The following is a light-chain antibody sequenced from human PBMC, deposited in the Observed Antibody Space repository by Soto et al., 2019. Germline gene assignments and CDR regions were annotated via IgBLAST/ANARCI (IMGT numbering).Light chain of an antibody. CDR2: DVS. CDR3: SSYTSSSTVL. J-gene: IGLJ2*01. Sequence: QSVLTQPASVSGSPGQSITISCIGSSSDVGGYNYVSWYQQHPGKAPKLMIYDVSDRPSGISNRFSDSKSGNTAYLTISGLQAEAEAYYYCSSYTSSSTVLFGGGTKVTVL. V-gene: IGLV2-14*01. CDR1: SSDVGGYNY.